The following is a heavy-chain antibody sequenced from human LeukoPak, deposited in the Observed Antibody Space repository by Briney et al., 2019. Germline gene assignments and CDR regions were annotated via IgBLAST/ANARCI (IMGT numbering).Heavy chain of an antibody. CDR3: ASGPSYSGSNEYFDS. CDR2: INTNTGNP. D-gene: IGHD1-26*01. Sequence: GASVKVSCKASGYTFSSYTMNWVRQAPGQGLEWMGWINTNTGNPTYAQDYTGRFVFSLDTSVSTTYLQISRLKAEDTAVYYCASGPSYSGSNEYFDSWGQGTLVTVFS. V-gene: IGHV7-4-1*02. J-gene: IGHJ4*02. CDR1: GYTFSSYT.